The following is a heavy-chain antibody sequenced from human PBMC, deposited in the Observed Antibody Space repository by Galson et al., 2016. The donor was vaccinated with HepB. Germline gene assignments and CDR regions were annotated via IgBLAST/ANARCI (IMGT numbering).Heavy chain of an antibody. V-gene: IGHV5-51*01. Sequence: QSGAEVKKPGESPKISCTTSGYNFTKYWIAWVRQMPGKGLEWMGMIYPGDSDTRYSPSFEGHVTISADKSINSTYLQWSSLKASDTAIYYCALLGASGFDYWGQGTLVTVSS. J-gene: IGHJ4*02. CDR2: IYPGDSDT. CDR3: ALLGASGFDY. CDR1: GYNFTKYW. D-gene: IGHD1-26*01.